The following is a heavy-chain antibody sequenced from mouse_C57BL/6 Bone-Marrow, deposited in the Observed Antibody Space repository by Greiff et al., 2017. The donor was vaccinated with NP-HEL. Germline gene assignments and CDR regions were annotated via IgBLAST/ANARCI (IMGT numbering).Heavy chain of an antibody. J-gene: IGHJ4*01. Sequence: VQLKQPGAELVKPGASVKMSCKASGYTFTSYWITWVKQRPGQGLEWIGDIYPGSGSTNYNEKFKSKATLTVDTSSSTAYMQLSSLTSEDSAVYYCARSGTTVVAPYAMDYWGQGTSVTVSS. CDR3: ARSGTTVVAPYAMDY. CDR2: IYPGSGST. D-gene: IGHD1-1*01. V-gene: IGHV1-55*01. CDR1: GYTFTSYW.